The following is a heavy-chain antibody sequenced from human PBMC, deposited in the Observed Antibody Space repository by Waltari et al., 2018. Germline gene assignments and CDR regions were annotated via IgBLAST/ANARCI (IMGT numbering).Heavy chain of an antibody. CDR2: ISWNGRSI. Sequence: EVQLVESGGDLVQTARSLRLSCAAPGFTFDDYAMQWVRQSPGKGLEGVAGISWNGRSIHYVDSVKGRFTISRDNAKNSLYLQMNSLRVEDTALYYCAKDGDYYRRWGAFDFWGQGTMVTVSS. CDR3: AKDGDYYRRWGAFDF. CDR1: GFTFDDYA. V-gene: IGHV3-9*01. D-gene: IGHD3-10*01. J-gene: IGHJ3*01.